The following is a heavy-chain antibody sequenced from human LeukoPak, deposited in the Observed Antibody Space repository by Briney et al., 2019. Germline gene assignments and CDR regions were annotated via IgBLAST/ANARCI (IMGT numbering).Heavy chain of an antibody. CDR2: INSDGSST. Sequence: GGSLRLSCAASGFTFSSYWMHWVRQAPGKGLVWVSRINSDGSSTSYADSVKGRFTISRDNAKNTLYLQMNSPRAEDTAVYYCARDAELRYFDYWGQGTLVTVSS. CDR1: GFTFSSYW. CDR3: ARDAELRYFDY. V-gene: IGHV3-74*01. D-gene: IGHD3-9*01. J-gene: IGHJ4*02.